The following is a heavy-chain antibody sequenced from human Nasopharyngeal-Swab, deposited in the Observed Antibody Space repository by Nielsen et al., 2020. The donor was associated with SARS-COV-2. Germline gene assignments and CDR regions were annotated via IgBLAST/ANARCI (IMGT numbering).Heavy chain of an antibody. CDR3: ARDADSGSYAPVSMDV. Sequence: WIRQPPGKGLEWVANIKQDGSEKYYVDSVKGRFTISRDNAKNSLYLQMNSLRAEDTAVYYCARDADSGSYAPVSMDVWGQGTTVTVSS. J-gene: IGHJ6*02. D-gene: IGHD1-26*01. CDR2: IKQDGSEK. V-gene: IGHV3-7*01.